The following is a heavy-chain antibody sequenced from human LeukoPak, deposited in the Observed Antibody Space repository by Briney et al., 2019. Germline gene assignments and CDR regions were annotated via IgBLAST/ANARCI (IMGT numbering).Heavy chain of an antibody. CDR1: GASISGYF. V-gene: IGHV4-59*01. J-gene: IGHJ6*02. Sequence: SETLSLTCTVSGASISGYFWSWIRQPPGKGLEWIGYISSSGNTNYNPSLKSRVTISVDTSKNRFSLKLSSVTAADTAVFYCASGGYYYYGMDVWGQGTTVTVSS. D-gene: IGHD3-16*01. CDR2: ISSSGNT. CDR3: ASGGYYYYGMDV.